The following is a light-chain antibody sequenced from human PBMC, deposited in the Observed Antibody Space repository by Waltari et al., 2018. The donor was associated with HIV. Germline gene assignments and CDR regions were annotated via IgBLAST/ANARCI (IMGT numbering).Light chain of an antibody. CDR2: EVT. CDR3: SSYKRGSTLAV. J-gene: IGLJ3*02. CDR1: SRDVGGYAY. Sequence: QSALTQPASVSGSPGQSITISCTGTSRDVGGYAYVSWYQHRPGKAPKLMIYEVTTLPAGVSNLCSGSKSGNTASLTISVLQAEYEADYYCSSYKRGSTLAVFGGGTKLTVL. V-gene: IGLV2-14*01.